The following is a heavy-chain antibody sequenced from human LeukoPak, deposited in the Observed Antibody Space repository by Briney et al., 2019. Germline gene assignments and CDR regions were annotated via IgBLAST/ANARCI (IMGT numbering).Heavy chain of an antibody. D-gene: IGHD6-19*01. CDR2: IIPIFGTA. V-gene: IGHV1-69*01. CDR1: GGTFSSYA. Sequence: ASVKVSCKASGGTFSSYAISWVRQAPGQGLEWMGGIIPIFGTANYAQKFQGRVTITADESTSTAYMELSSLRSEDTAVYYCARAPLVQHSSGWYAYWGQGTLVTVSS. CDR3: ARAPLVQHSSGWYAY. J-gene: IGHJ4*02.